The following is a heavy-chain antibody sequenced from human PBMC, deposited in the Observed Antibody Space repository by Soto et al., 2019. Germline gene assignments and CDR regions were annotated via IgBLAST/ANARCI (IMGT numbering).Heavy chain of an antibody. V-gene: IGHV4-39*01. CDR2: IYYSGST. CDR1: GGSISSSSYY. Sequence: SETLSLTCTVSGGSISSSSYYWGWIRQPPGKGLEWIGSIYYSGSTYYNPSLTSRVTISVDTSKNQFSLKLSSVTAADTAVYYCASSTYHSSSWYYFDYWGQGTLVTVSS. CDR3: ASSTYHSSSWYYFDY. J-gene: IGHJ4*02. D-gene: IGHD6-13*01.